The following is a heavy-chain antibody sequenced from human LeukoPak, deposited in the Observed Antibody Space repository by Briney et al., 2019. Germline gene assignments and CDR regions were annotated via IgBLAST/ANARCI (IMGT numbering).Heavy chain of an antibody. J-gene: IGHJ5*02. CDR3: ARGALGITFGGVIAP. CDR2: IWYDGSNK. CDR1: GFTFSSYG. D-gene: IGHD3-16*01. Sequence: PGGSLRLSCAASGFTFSSYGMRWVRQAPGKGLEWVAVIWYDGSNKYYADSVKGRFTISRDNSKNTLYLQMNSLRAEDTAVYYCARGALGITFGGVIAPWGQGTLVTVSS. V-gene: IGHV3-33*01.